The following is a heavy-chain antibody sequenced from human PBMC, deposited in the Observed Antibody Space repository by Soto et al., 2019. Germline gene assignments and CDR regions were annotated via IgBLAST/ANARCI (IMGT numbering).Heavy chain of an antibody. Sequence: GGSLRLSCVGSGFTFSNYWMHWVRQAPGKGLEWVSRVKSDGSSTSYADSVKGRFTISRDNAKNTLYLQMNSLRVEDTAVYYCARDYYYGSVDEWGQGTLVTVSS. D-gene: IGHD3-10*01. J-gene: IGHJ4*02. CDR1: GFTFSNYW. CDR3: ARDYYYGSVDE. V-gene: IGHV3-74*01. CDR2: VKSDGSST.